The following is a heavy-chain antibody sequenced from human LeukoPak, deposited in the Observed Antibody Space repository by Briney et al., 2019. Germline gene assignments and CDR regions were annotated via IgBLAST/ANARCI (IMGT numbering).Heavy chain of an antibody. Sequence: GGSLRLSCAASGFTFDDYGMSWVRQVPGQGLEWVSHITGNGGSTAYADSVKGRFTISRGNAKKSLYLQMNSLRVEDTALYHCARWGTTSDYWGWFDPWGQGTLVTVSS. V-gene: IGHV3-20*01. D-gene: IGHD5-12*01. CDR1: GFTFDDYG. J-gene: IGHJ5*02. CDR3: ARWGTTSDYWGWFDP. CDR2: ITGNGGST.